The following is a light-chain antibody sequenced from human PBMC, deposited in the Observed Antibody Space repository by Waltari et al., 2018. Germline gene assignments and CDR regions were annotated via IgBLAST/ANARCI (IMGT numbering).Light chain of an antibody. CDR2: GAS. J-gene: IGKJ4*01. Sequence: EIVMTQSPATLSVSPGERATLSCRASQRVSSNLAWYQQKPGQAPRLLIYGASTRATGTPARFSGSGSGTEFTLTISSLQSEDFAVYYCQQYENLPLTFGGGTKVKIK. CDR1: QRVSSN. V-gene: IGKV3-15*01. CDR3: QQYENLPLT.